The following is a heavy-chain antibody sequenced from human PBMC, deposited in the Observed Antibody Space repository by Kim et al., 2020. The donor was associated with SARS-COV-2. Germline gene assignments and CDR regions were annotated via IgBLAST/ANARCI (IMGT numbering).Heavy chain of an antibody. CDR1: GFTFSSYG. J-gene: IGHJ3*02. CDR3: ARDEVYYYDSSGYQAFDI. CDR2: ISYDGSNK. Sequence: GGSLRLSCAASGFTFSSYGMHWVRQAPGKGLEWVAVISYDGSNKYYADSVKGRFTISRDNSKNTLYLQMNSLRAEDTAVYYCARDEVYYYDSSGYQAFDIWGQGTMVTVSS. V-gene: IGHV3-33*05. D-gene: IGHD3-22*01.